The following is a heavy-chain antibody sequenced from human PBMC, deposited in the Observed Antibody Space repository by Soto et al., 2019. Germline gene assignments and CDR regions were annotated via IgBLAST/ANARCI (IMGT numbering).Heavy chain of an antibody. CDR2: IYYSGST. J-gene: IGHJ6*02. V-gene: IGHV4-31*03. CDR1: GGSISSGGYY. CDR3: ARACQLQRYYYGMDV. Sequence: QVQLQESGPGLVKPSQTLSLTCTVSGGSISSGGYYWSWIRQHPGKGLEWIGYIYYSGSTYYNPSLQSRVTISVDTSKNQFSLKLSSVTAADTAVYYCARACQLQRYYYGMDVWGQGTTVTVSS. D-gene: IGHD2-2*01.